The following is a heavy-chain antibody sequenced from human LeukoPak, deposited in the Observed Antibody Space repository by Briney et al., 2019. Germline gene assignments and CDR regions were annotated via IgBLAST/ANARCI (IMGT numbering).Heavy chain of an antibody. V-gene: IGHV4-59*11. J-gene: IGHJ3*01. D-gene: IGHD5-24*01. CDR1: GGSMSHH. CDR2: ISHTAST. Sequence: SETLSLTCTVSGGSMSHHWSWIRQSPGKGLEWIGYISHTASTNYNPSLKSRVTLSIDTSKSQLSFQLTSVTAADTAVYYCAREKSPERKTWLQLGAFDVWGQGTVVTVSS. CDR3: AREKSPERKTWLQLGAFDV.